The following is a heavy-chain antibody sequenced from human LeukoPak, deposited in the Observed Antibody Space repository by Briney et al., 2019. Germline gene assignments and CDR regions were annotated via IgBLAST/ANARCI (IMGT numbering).Heavy chain of an antibody. CDR1: GYTSTGYY. Sequence: ASVTVSFKASGYTSTGYYMHWVRQAPGQGLEWMGWINPNSGGTNYAQKFQGWVTMTRDTSISTAYMELSRLRSDDTAVYYCARVKIAAAGTHYYYGMDVWGQGTTVTVSS. D-gene: IGHD6-13*01. V-gene: IGHV1-2*04. CDR3: ARVKIAAAGTHYYYGMDV. J-gene: IGHJ6*02. CDR2: INPNSGGT.